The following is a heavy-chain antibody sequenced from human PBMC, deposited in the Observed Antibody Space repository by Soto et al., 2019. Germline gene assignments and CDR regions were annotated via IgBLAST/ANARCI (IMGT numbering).Heavy chain of an antibody. CDR2: ISGSGGST. D-gene: IGHD3-3*01. Sequence: GGSLRLSCAASGFTFSSYAMSWVRQAPGKGLEWVSAISGSGGSTYYADSVKGRFTIFRDNSKKTLYLQMNSLRAEDTAVYYCAKDRVLRFLSGSPYYYMDVWGKGTTVTVSS. V-gene: IGHV3-23*01. J-gene: IGHJ6*03. CDR1: GFTFSSYA. CDR3: AKDRVLRFLSGSPYYYMDV.